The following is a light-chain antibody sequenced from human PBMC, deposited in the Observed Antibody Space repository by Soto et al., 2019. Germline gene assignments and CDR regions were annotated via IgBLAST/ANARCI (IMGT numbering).Light chain of an antibody. V-gene: IGKV3-11*01. CDR2: DAS. Sequence: EIVWTQSPATLSLSPGERATLSCRASQSVSRYVAWYQQKPGQAPRLLIYDASNRATGIPARFSGSGSGTDFPLTISSLEPEDFAVYYCQQRSNWPRTFGQGTQVEIK. CDR3: QQRSNWPRT. J-gene: IGKJ1*01. CDR1: QSVSRY.